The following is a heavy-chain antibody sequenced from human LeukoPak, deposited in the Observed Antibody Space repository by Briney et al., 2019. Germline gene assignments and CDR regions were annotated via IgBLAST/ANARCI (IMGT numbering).Heavy chain of an antibody. D-gene: IGHD3-3*01. V-gene: IGHV4-59*01. CDR3: ARGVDYDFWSGYYYPYYYYYGMDV. J-gene: IGHJ6*02. CDR1: GGSINYYY. Sequence: PSETLSLTCTVSGGSINYYYWMWIRQPPGKGLEWIGYIYYSGGTHYNPSLKSRVTMLVDTSKNQFSLKLTAVTAADTAVYYCARGVDYDFWSGYYYPYYYYYGMDVWGQGTTVTVSS. CDR2: IYYSGGT.